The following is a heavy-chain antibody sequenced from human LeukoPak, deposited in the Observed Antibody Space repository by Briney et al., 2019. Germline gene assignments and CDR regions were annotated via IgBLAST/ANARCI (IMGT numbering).Heavy chain of an antibody. CDR2: ITSSSSI. CDR1: GFTFSSYS. Sequence: GGSLRLSCAASGFTFSSYSMNWVRQAPGKGLEWVSSITSSSSIFYADSLRGRFTISRDNAKNSLYLQMNTPRAEDTALYYCAKDMSGSGKYYNPNFDYWGQGTLVTVSS. V-gene: IGHV3-21*04. CDR3: AKDMSGSGKYYNPNFDY. D-gene: IGHD3-10*01. J-gene: IGHJ4*02.